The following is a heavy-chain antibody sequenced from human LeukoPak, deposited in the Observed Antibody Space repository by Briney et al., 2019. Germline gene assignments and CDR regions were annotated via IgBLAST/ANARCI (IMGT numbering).Heavy chain of an antibody. CDR3: ATQSSSWHYLEY. CDR2: IYYGRNY. CDR1: GDSISSRSYY. Sequence: PSETLSLTCTVSGDSISSRSYYWGWIRQPPGKGLEWIGKIYYGRNYKWKSSLKSRGTISVDTSKNQFSLKLSSVTAADTAVYYCATQSSSWHYLEYWGQGTLVTVSS. V-gene: IGHV4-39*01. J-gene: IGHJ4*02. D-gene: IGHD6-13*01.